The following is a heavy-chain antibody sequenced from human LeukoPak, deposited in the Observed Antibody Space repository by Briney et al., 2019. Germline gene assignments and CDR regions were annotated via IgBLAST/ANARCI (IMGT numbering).Heavy chain of an antibody. CDR1: GDSISSGSYY. D-gene: IGHD3-22*01. CDR2: IHTSGST. CDR3: ARAVSAQDYYDSSGYYGTFDY. Sequence: PSETLSLTCTVSGDSISSGSYYWSWIRQPAGKGLEWIGRIHTSGSTSYNPSLKSRVTISVDTSKNQFSLKLSSVTAADTAVYYCARAVSAQDYYDSSGYYGTFDYWGQGTLVTVSS. V-gene: IGHV4-61*02. J-gene: IGHJ4*02.